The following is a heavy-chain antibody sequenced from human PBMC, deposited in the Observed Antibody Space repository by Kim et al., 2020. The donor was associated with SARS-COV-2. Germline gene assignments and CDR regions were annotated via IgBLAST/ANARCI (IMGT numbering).Heavy chain of an antibody. D-gene: IGHD5-12*01. Sequence: GGSLRLSCAASGFTFSSFSMNWVRQAPGKGLEWVSSISSSSSYIYYADSVKGRFTISRDNAKNSLYLQMDSLRAEDTAVYYCATLPSPISPTGGYSGYEGENWRQGALVTVSS. CDR1: GFTFSSFS. J-gene: IGHJ4*02. CDR3: ATLPSPISPTGGYSGYEGEN. CDR2: ISSSSSYI. V-gene: IGHV3-21*01.